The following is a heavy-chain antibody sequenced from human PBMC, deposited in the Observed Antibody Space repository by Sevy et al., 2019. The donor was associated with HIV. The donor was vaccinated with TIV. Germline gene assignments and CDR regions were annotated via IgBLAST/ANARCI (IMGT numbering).Heavy chain of an antibody. CDR2: IRYDGSNK. V-gene: IGHV3-30*02. CDR3: AKDITITGTTNDYYYGMDV. D-gene: IGHD1-20*01. CDR1: GFTFSSYG. J-gene: IGHJ6*02. Sequence: GGSLRLSCAASGFTFSSYGMHWVRQAPGKGLERVAFIRYDGSNKYYADSVKGRFTISRDNSKNTLYLQMNSLRAEDTAVYYCAKDITITGTTNDYYYGMDVWGQGTTVTVSS.